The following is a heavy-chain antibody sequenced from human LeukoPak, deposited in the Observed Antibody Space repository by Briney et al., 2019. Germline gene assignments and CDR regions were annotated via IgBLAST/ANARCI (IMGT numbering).Heavy chain of an antibody. D-gene: IGHD6-13*01. CDR3: ATSGAAET. J-gene: IGHJ5*02. Sequence: WFGIIYPAHSHTRYRPSFQAQVTISADKSISTAYLQWSSLKASDTAMYYCATSGAAETWGQGTLVTVSS. V-gene: IGHV5-51*01. CDR2: IYPAHSHT.